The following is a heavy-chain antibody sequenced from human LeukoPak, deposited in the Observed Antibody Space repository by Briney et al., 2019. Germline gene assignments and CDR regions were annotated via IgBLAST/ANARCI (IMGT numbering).Heavy chain of an antibody. CDR2: ITTNGGNT. Sequence: GGSLRLSCAASRFSFSSYGMHWVRQAPGKGLEYVSAITTNGGNTFYASSVKGRFTISRDNSKNTLYLQMGSLRAEDTAVYYCAKGMTTVTTSEDAFDIWGQGTMVTVSS. D-gene: IGHD4-17*01. J-gene: IGHJ3*02. V-gene: IGHV3-64*01. CDR3: AKGMTTVTTSEDAFDI. CDR1: RFSFSSYG.